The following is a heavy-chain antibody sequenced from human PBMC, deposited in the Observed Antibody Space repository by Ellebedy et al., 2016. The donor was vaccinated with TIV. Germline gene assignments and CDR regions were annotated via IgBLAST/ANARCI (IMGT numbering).Heavy chain of an antibody. V-gene: IGHV3-33*01. CDR1: GFTFSHYA. Sequence: GESLKISCAASGFTFSHYAMHWVRQAPGKGLEWVAVIWYDGSNEFYADSVKGRFTISRDNSKNMVYLQMSSLRPEDTAVYYCARYSTGYYDVRHFDLWGRGTLVTVSS. CDR3: ARYSTGYYDVRHFDL. D-gene: IGHD3-22*01. CDR2: IWYDGSNE. J-gene: IGHJ2*01.